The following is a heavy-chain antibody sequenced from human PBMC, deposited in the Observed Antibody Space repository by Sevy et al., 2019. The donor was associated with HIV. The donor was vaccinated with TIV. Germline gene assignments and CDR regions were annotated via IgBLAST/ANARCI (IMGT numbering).Heavy chain of an antibody. CDR1: GGSITSLY. D-gene: IGHD1-26*01. CDR2: IYYNGHI. J-gene: IGHJ4*02. Sequence: SETLSLTCTVSGGSITSLYWNWSRQPPGKGLEWIANIYYNGHINYNPSLKSRVTLSLDTSKNQFSLRLSSVIAADTAMYYCAGENAWGRGYSWGQGTLVTVSS. CDR3: AGENAWGRGYS. V-gene: IGHV4-59*08.